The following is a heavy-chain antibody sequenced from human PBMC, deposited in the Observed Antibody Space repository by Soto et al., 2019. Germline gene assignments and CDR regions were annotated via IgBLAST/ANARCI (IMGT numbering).Heavy chain of an antibody. CDR3: ARTPDCSSTSCPDYSIYFLFDY. CDR1: GFTFSSYA. V-gene: IGHV3-30*04. Sequence: GSLRLSCAASGFTFSSYAMHWVRQAPGKGLEWVAVISYDGSNKYYADSVKGRFTISRDNSKNTLYLQMNSLRAEDTAVYSCARTPDCSSTSCPDYSIYFLFDYWGQGTLVTVSS. D-gene: IGHD2-2*01. J-gene: IGHJ4*02. CDR2: ISYDGSNK.